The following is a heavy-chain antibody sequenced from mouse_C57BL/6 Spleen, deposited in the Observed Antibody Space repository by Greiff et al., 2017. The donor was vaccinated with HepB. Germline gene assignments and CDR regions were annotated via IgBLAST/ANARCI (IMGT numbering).Heavy chain of an antibody. J-gene: IGHJ2*01. Sequence: QVQLQQPGTELVKPGASVKLSCKASGYTFTSYWMHWVKQRPGQGLEWIGNINPSNGGTNYNEKFKSKATLTVDKSSSTAYMQLSSLTSEDSAVYYCARSGPYYYGSSYDFDYWGKGTTLTVSS. V-gene: IGHV1-53*01. CDR1: GYTFTSYW. D-gene: IGHD1-1*01. CDR2: INPSNGGT. CDR3: ARSGPYYYGSSYDFDY.